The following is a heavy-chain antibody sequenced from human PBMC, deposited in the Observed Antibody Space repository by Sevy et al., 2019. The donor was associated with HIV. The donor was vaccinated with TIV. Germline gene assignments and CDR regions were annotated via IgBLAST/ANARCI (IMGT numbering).Heavy chain of an antibody. Sequence: ASVKVSCKASGYTFTSYGISWVRQAPGQGLEWMGWISAYNGNTNYAQKLQGRVTMTTDTSTSTAYMELRSLRSDDTAVYYCARDPKSWYDCWSGYYTRAFDIWGQGTMVTVSS. V-gene: IGHV1-18*01. J-gene: IGHJ3*02. D-gene: IGHD3-3*01. CDR3: ARDPKSWYDCWSGYYTRAFDI. CDR1: GYTFTSYG. CDR2: ISAYNGNT.